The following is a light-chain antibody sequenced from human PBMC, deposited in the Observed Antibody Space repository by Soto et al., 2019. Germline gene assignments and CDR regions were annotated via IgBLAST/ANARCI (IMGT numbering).Light chain of an antibody. V-gene: IGKV3-20*01. Sequence: EIVLTHSPGILSLSPVEMATLSFRASQSVSNNYLAWYQQKPGQAPRLLIYGASNRATGIPDRFSGSGSGADFTLTISRLEPEDFAVYYCQQYGSSGTFGQGTKVDI. CDR3: QQYGSSGT. J-gene: IGKJ1*01. CDR2: GAS. CDR1: QSVSNNY.